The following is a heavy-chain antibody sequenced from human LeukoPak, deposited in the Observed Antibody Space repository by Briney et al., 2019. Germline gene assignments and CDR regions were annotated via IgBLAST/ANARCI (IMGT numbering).Heavy chain of an antibody. CDR2: ISGSGGST. V-gene: IGHV3-23*01. Sequence: GGSLRLSCAASGFTFSSYAMRWVRQAPGKGLEWVSDISGSGGSTYYADSVKGRFTISRDNSKNTLYLQMNSLRAEDTAVYYCAKALGMIVVVTSDYWGQGTLVTVTS. D-gene: IGHD3-22*01. J-gene: IGHJ4*02. CDR1: GFTFSSYA. CDR3: AKALGMIVVVTSDY.